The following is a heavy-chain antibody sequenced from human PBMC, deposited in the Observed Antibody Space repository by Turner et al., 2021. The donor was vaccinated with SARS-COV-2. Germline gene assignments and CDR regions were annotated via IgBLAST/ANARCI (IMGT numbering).Heavy chain of an antibody. CDR2: VSGLGDTR. V-gene: IGHV3-23*01. CDR1: GFTFNTYA. Sequence: EVQGLEPGGGLAQPGGSLRLSCAASGFTFNTYAMSWVRQAPGKGLVWVSVVSGLGDTRFYADYVRGRFTISRDNTKNRVYLQMNSLRPDDTALYYCVRDRPRPGDRDALDIWGQGTMVTVSS. CDR3: VRDRPRPGDRDALDI. J-gene: IGHJ3*02. D-gene: IGHD7-27*01.